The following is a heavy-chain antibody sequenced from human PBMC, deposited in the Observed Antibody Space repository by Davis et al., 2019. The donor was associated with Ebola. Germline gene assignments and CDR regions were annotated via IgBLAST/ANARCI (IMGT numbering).Heavy chain of an antibody. Sequence: GESLKISCAASGFTFSNYAMTWVRQAPGKGLEWVSTISGGGGSTYYADSVKGRFAISRDNSKNTLYLQMNSLRAEDTAVYYCAKDSHRRDGYYYYGMDVWGQGTTVTVSS. D-gene: IGHD5-24*01. V-gene: IGHV3-23*01. CDR2: ISGGGGST. J-gene: IGHJ6*02. CDR3: AKDSHRRDGYYYYGMDV. CDR1: GFTFSNYA.